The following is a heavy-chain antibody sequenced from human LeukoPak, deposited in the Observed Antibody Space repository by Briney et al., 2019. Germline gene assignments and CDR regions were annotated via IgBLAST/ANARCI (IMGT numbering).Heavy chain of an antibody. Sequence: GASVKVSCKASEYTFSGHYMHWVRQAPGQGLEWMGWINPNSGDTNYAKKFQGRVTMTRDTSISTAYMELSGLRSDDTAVYYCARDMYQYGSGYFGPWGQGTLVTVPS. D-gene: IGHD3-10*01. CDR3: ARDMYQYGSGYFGP. V-gene: IGHV1-2*02. CDR1: EYTFSGHY. J-gene: IGHJ5*02. CDR2: INPNSGDT.